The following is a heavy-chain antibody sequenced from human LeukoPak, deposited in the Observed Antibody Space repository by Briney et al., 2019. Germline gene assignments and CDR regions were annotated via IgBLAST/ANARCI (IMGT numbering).Heavy chain of an antibody. J-gene: IGHJ6*02. CDR1: GFTFSSYE. Sequence: GGSLRLSCAASGFTFSSYEMNWVRQAPGKGLEWVSYISSSGSTKYYVDSVKGRFTISRDNAKNSLYLQMNSLRAEDTAVYYCARDRTADSCMDVWGQGTTVTVSS. CDR2: ISSSGSTK. V-gene: IGHV3-48*03. CDR3: ARDRTADSCMDV. D-gene: IGHD2-21*01.